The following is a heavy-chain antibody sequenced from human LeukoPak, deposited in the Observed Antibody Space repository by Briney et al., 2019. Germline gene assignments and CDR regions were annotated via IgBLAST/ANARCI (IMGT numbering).Heavy chain of an antibody. V-gene: IGHV1-8*01. D-gene: IGHD1-26*01. CDR2: MNPNSGNT. Sequence: GASVKVSCKXSGYTFTSYDINWVRQSTGQGLEWMGWMNPNSGNTGYAQKFQGRVTITRNTSTTTTYMELSSLRSEDTAVYYCTRVYGSADYWGQGTLVTVSS. CDR1: GYTFTSYD. CDR3: TRVYGSADY. J-gene: IGHJ4*02.